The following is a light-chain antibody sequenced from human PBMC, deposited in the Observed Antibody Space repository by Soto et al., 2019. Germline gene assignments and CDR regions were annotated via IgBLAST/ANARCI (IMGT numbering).Light chain of an antibody. Sequence: QAVVTQPASVSGSPGQSITISCTGTSSDVGEYNSVSWYQQHPGKAPKLIIYEVTNRPSGVSDRLSGSKSGNTASLTISGLQAEDEADYYCSSYTSSSTYVFGVGTKLTVL. CDR1: SSDVGEYNS. J-gene: IGLJ1*01. CDR3: SSYTSSSTYV. V-gene: IGLV2-14*01. CDR2: EVT.